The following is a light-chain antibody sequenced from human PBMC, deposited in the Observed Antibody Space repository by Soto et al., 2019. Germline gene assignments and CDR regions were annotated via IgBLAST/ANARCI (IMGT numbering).Light chain of an antibody. V-gene: IGKV3-11*01. J-gene: IGKJ5*01. CDR3: QQRFNWPLT. CDR2: DAS. CDR1: QSVSSF. Sequence: EIVLTQSPATLSLSPGERATLSCRASQSVSSFLAWYQQQPGQAPRLLIYDASNRATGVPARFSGSGSGTDFTLTISSLEPEDFAVYYCQQRFNWPLTFVQGTRLEIK.